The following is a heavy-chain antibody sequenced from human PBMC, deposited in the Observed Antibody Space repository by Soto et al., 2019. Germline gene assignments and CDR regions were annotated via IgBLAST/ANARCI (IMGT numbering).Heavy chain of an antibody. D-gene: IGHD3-10*01. Sequence: EVQLVESGGGLVQPGRSLRLSCAASGFFFEDYAMHWVRQAPGKGLEWVSGISWNSGNIGYADSAKGRFTISRDNAKNSLNLKMSSLRTEDTAFYLCAKDMRSSQGGSYPAELWAKGTLVTVSS. CDR2: ISWNSGNI. J-gene: IGHJ4*02. CDR1: GFFFEDYA. V-gene: IGHV3-9*01. CDR3: AKDMRSSQGGSYPAEL.